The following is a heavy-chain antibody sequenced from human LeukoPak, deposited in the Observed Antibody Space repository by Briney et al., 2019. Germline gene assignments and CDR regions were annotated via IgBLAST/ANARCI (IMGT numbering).Heavy chain of an antibody. D-gene: IGHD3-9*01. V-gene: IGHV3-21*01. CDR3: ARGGYYDILTGYDEDY. Sequence: GGSLRLSCAASGFTFSSYSMNWVRQAPGKGLEWVSSISGSSTYIHYADSLKGRFTLSRDNAKNSLYLQMNSLRAEDTAVYYCARGGYYDILTGYDEDYWGQGTLVTVSS. CDR1: GFTFSSYS. J-gene: IGHJ4*02. CDR2: ISGSSTYI.